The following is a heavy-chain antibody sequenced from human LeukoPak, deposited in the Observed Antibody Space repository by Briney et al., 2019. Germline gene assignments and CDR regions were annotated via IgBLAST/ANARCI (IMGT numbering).Heavy chain of an antibody. CDR2: IIPIFGTA. CDR1: GGTFSSYA. V-gene: IGHV1-69*05. J-gene: IGHJ6*02. CDR3: ARDEHYYDPNYYYGMDV. D-gene: IGHD3-22*01. Sequence: SVTVSCKASGGTFSSYAISWVRQAPGQGLEWMGGIIPIFGTANYAQKFQGRVTITTDESTSTAYMELSSLRSEDTAVYYCARDEHYYDPNYYYGMDVWGQGTTVTVSS.